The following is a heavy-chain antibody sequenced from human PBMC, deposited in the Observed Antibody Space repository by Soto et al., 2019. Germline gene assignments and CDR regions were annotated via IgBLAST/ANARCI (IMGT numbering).Heavy chain of an antibody. CDR2: ISWNSARI. J-gene: IGHJ5*02. CDR3: VKGARSRMIVVVVTA. CDR1: GVTFDDYA. Sequence: VQLVESGGGLVQPGRSLRLSCAASGVTFDDYAMHWVRQAPGKGLEWVSGISWNSARIAYADSVKGRFTISRDNAKNSLYLLTNNLRAEDTAVYYCVKGARSRMIVVVVTAWVQGTLVSVSS. D-gene: IGHD3-22*01. V-gene: IGHV3-9*01.